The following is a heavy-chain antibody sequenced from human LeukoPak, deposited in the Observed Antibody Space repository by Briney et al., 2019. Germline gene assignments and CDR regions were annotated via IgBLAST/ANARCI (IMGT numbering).Heavy chain of an antibody. J-gene: IGHJ5*02. CDR3: AREDYDILTGYPRFDP. D-gene: IGHD3-9*01. V-gene: IGHV4-61*02. Sequence: SQTLSLTCTVSGGSISSGSYYWSWIRQPAGEGLEWIGRIYTSGSTNYNPSLKSRVTISVDTSKNQFSLKLSSVTAADTAVYYCAREDYDILTGYPRFDPWGQGTLVTVSS. CDR2: IYTSGST. CDR1: GGSISSGSYY.